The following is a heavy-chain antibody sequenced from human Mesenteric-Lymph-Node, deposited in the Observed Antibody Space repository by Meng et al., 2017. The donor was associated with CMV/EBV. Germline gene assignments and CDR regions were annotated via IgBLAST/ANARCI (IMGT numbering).Heavy chain of an antibody. J-gene: IGHJ4*02. V-gene: IGHV3-30*02. Sequence: GESLKISCAASGPTFASCDMHWVRQGGGKGLEWVASIRYDGSKKYYADSVKDRFTISRDNSKNTLFLQMSSLTVADTAVYYCAKPRGDYELFDVWGRGTLVTVSS. CDR1: GPTFASCD. CDR2: IRYDGSKK. CDR3: AKPRGDYELFDV. D-gene: IGHD4-17*01.